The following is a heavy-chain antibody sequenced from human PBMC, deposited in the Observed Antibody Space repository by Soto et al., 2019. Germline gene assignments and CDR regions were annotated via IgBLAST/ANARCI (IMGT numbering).Heavy chain of an antibody. J-gene: IGHJ4*02. Sequence: VASVKVSCKASGYTFNIYNINWVRQAPGQGLEWMGRIIPILGIANYAQKFQGRVTITADKSTSTAYMELSSLRSEDTAVYYCASEYGGNSAWGQGTLVTVSS. CDR1: GYTFNIYN. V-gene: IGHV1-69*02. CDR2: IIPILGIA. D-gene: IGHD4-17*01. CDR3: ASEYGGNSA.